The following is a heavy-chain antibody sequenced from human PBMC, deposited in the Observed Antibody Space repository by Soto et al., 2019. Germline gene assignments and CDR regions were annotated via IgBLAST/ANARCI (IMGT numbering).Heavy chain of an antibody. Sequence: QVQLVESGGGVVQPGRSLRLSCAASGFTFSSYGMHWVRQAPGKGLEWVAVIWYDGSNKYYADSVKGRLTISRDNSKNTLYLQMNSLRAEDTAVYYCARDLARYCSSTSCFGRFDYWGQGTLVTVSS. CDR3: ARDLARYCSSTSCFGRFDY. V-gene: IGHV3-33*01. J-gene: IGHJ4*02. CDR2: IWYDGSNK. CDR1: GFTFSSYG. D-gene: IGHD2-2*01.